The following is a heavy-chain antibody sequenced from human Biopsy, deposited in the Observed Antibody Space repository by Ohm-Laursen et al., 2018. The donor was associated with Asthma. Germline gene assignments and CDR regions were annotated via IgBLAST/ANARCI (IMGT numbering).Heavy chain of an antibody. J-gene: IGHJ4*02. CDR3: AREGVAGTHIED. CDR2: ISYDGSSI. CDR1: RFTYE. V-gene: IGHV3-30-3*01. D-gene: IGHD6-19*01. Sequence: SLRLSCAASRFTYEMHWVRQAPGKGLEWVAVISYDGSSIYYADSVKGRFIISRDNYKNTLSLQMNSLTAEDTAVYYCAREGVAGTHIEDWGQGTLVTVSS.